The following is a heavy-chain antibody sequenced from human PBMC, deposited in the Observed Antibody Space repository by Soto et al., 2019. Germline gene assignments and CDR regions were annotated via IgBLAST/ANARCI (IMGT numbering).Heavy chain of an antibody. CDR2: IYHSGST. J-gene: IGHJ4*02. Sequence: QLLESGSGLVKPSQTLSLTCAVSGGSISSGGYSWSWIRQPPGKGLEWIGYIYHSGSTYYNPSLKSRVTISVDRSKNQFSLKLSSVTAADTAVYYCARGEGDPRKLYFDYWGQGTLVTVSS. CDR3: ARGEGDPRKLYFDY. D-gene: IGHD2-21*02. CDR1: GGSISSGGYS. V-gene: IGHV4-30-2*01.